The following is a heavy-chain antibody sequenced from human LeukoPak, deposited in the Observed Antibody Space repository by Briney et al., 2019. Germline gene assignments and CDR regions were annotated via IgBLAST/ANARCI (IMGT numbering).Heavy chain of an antibody. V-gene: IGHV3-23*01. CDR2: IGGSGVST. D-gene: IGHD6-19*01. Sequence: PGGSLRLVCAASGFTFSSYGMSWVRQAPGKGLEWVSSIGGSGVSTYYADSVKGRFTISKDNSKNTLYLQMNSLRPEDTAVYYCAPLAVADDYFDYWGQGTLVTVSS. CDR3: APLAVADDYFDY. J-gene: IGHJ4*02. CDR1: GFTFSSYG.